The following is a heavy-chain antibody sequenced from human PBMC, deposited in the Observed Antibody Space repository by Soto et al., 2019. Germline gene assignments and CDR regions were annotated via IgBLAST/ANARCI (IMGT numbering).Heavy chain of an antibody. CDR2: ISAYNGNT. V-gene: IGHV1-18*01. CDR3: ARDDDYGANNWFDP. CDR1: GYTFTSYG. D-gene: IGHD4-17*01. J-gene: IGHJ5*02. Sequence: ASVKVSCKASGYTFTSYGISWVRQAPGQGLEWMGWISAYNGNTNYAQKLQGRVTMTPDTSTSTAYMELRSLRSDDTAVYYCARDDDYGANNWFDPWGQGTLVTVSP.